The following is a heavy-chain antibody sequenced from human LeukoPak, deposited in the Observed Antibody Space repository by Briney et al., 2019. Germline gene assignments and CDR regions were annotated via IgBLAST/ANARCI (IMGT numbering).Heavy chain of an antibody. CDR1: GGSFSGYY. J-gene: IGHJ4*02. CDR2: INHSGST. D-gene: IGHD6-13*01. Sequence: ETLSLTCAVYGGSFSGYYWSWIRQPPGKGLEWIGEINHSGSTNYNPSLKSRVTISVDTSKNQFSLKLSSVTAADTAVYYCARQYRGGIAAAGTEFDYWGQGTLVTVSS. V-gene: IGHV4-34*01. CDR3: ARQYRGGIAAAGTEFDY.